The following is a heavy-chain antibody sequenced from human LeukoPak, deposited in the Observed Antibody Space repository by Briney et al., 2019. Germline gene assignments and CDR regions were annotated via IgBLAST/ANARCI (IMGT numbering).Heavy chain of an antibody. CDR3: ARSGYGACFDY. V-gene: IGHV4-30-4*08. CDR1: GGSINSGDYY. Sequence: SETLSLTCTVSGGSINSGDYYWSWIRQPPGKGLEWIGYIYYSGSTYYNPSLKSRVTISVDTSKNQFSLKLSSVTAADTAVYYCARSGYGACFDYWGQGTLVTVSS. J-gene: IGHJ4*02. CDR2: IYYSGST. D-gene: IGHD5-12*01.